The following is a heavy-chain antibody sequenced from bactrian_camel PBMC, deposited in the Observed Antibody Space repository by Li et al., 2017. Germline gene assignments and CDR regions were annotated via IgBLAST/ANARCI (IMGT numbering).Heavy chain of an antibody. D-gene: IGHD6*01. J-gene: IGHJ4*01. V-gene: IGHV3S28*01. CDR3: GVADPARLGQWSLPVGYY. Sequence: QVQLVESGGGSVQAGGSLRLACVASGFDFSNHFDDSMAWFRQAAGKERQGVAVIYPGGPRIYYADSVKGRFTISQDNVKNALYLQMDNLKPEDSAMYYCGVADPARLGQWSLPVGYYWGQGTQVTVS. CDR1: GFDFSNHFDDS. CDR2: IYPGGPRI.